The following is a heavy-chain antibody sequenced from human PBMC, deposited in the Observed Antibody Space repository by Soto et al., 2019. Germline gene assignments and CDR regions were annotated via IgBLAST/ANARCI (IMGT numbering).Heavy chain of an antibody. J-gene: IGHJ6*02. V-gene: IGHV3-23*01. D-gene: IGHD6-13*01. CDR3: AKVTKRAAAGRYEYYKYGMDV. Sequence: PVGSLRLSCAASGFAFSTYAMTWVRQAPGKGLEWVSVISGSGGSSYYADSVKGRFTISRDNSKNTLFLQMNGLRAEDTAVYYCAKVTKRAAAGRYEYYKYGMDVWGQGTTVTVSS. CDR1: GFAFSTYA. CDR2: ISGSGGSS.